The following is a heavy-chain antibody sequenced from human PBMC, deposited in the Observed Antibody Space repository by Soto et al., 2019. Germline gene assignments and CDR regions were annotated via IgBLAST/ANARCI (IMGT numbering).Heavy chain of an antibody. CDR1: GGSFSGYY. CDR3: ARGEYYDFVGYYGMDV. J-gene: IGHJ6*02. Sequence: QVQLQQWGAGLLKPSETLSLTCAVYGGSFSGYYWSWIRQPPGKGLEWIGEINHSGSTNYNPSLKSRGTISVDTSKTQFSLKLSSVTAADTAVYYCARGEYYDFVGYYGMDVWGQGTTVTVSS. CDR2: INHSGST. V-gene: IGHV4-34*01. D-gene: IGHD3-3*01.